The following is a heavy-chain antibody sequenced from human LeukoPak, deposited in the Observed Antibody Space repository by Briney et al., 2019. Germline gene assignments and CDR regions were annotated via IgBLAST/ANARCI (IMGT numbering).Heavy chain of an antibody. J-gene: IGHJ5*02. CDR1: GGSIRSYY. CDR3: ARDLGLWLQGSWFDP. Sequence: SETLSLTCTVSGGSIRSYYWSWIRQPAGKGLEWIGRIYTSGSTNYNPSLKSRVTMSVDTSKNQFSLKLSSVTAADTAVYYCARDLGLWLQGSWFDPWGQGTLVTVSS. D-gene: IGHD5-18*01. V-gene: IGHV4-4*07. CDR2: IYTSGST.